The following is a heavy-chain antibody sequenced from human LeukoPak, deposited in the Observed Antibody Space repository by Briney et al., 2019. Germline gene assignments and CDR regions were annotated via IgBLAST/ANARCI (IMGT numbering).Heavy chain of an antibody. V-gene: IGHV3-23*01. CDR3: AKGGLEEILWFGELLANSPNDAFDI. D-gene: IGHD3-10*01. CDR2: ISSSGSGSST. CDR1: GFTFSNYA. Sequence: PGGSLRLSCAASGFTFSNYAMSWVRQAPGKGLEWVSAISSSGSGSSTYYADSVKGRFTISRDNSKNTLYLQMNSLRAEDTAVYYCAKGGLEEILWFGELLANSPNDAFDIWGQGTMVTVSS. J-gene: IGHJ3*02.